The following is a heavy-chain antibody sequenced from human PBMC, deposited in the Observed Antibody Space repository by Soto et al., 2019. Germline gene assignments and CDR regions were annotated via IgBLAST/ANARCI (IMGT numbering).Heavy chain of an antibody. V-gene: IGHV3-74*01. CDR3: ARVPTGGYDWV. CDR1: GFTFSTHW. D-gene: IGHD5-12*01. J-gene: IGHJ4*02. Sequence: EVQLLESGGGLIQPGGSLRLSCAASGFTFSTHWMHWDRQAPGKGLVWVSRINSDGSTTNYVDSVKGRFTISRDNAKNTVYLQMNSLRAEDTAVYYCARVPTGGYDWVWGQGTLVTVSS. CDR2: INSDGSTT.